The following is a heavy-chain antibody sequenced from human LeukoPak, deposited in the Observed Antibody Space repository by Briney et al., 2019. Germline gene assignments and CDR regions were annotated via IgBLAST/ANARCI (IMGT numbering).Heavy chain of an antibody. V-gene: IGHV4-31*03. CDR1: GHSISSAGYY. Sequence: PSETLFLTCTVPGHSISSAGYYWSWIRQPPVKGLERIGYIYYSGSTYYNPSLNSRVTISVDTSKNQSYLELSSVTASDTAVYYCARTYGTHFDYWGQGNLVTVSS. J-gene: IGHJ4*02. CDR3: ARTYGTHFDY. D-gene: IGHD4-17*01. CDR2: IYYSGST.